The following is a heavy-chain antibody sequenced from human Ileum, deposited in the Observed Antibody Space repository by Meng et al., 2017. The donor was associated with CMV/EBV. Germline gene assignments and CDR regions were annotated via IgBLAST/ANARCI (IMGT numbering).Heavy chain of an antibody. J-gene: IGHJ4*02. D-gene: IGHD2-8*01. V-gene: IGHV4-4*02. CDR2: IYYSVRT. Sequence: CTVSGDAIPNTKWWTWVRQAPGTGLEWIAEIYYSVRTAYNPSLKSRVTISMAKSKNQFSLMLNFVTAADTAVYYCTGRKVRSTGGQMEWGQGTLVTVSS. CDR3: TGRKVRSTGGQME. CDR1: GDAIPNTKW.